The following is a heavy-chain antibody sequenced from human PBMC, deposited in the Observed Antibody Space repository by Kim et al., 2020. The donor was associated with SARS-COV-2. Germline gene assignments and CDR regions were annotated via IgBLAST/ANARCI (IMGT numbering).Heavy chain of an antibody. J-gene: IGHJ6*02. CDR1: GGSISSGGYY. CDR2: IYYSGST. V-gene: IGHV4-31*03. Sequence: SETLSLTCTLSGGSISSGGYYWSWIRQHPGKGLEWIGYIYYSGSTYYTPSLKSRVTISVDTSKNQFSLKLSSVTAADTAVYYCASSSSSWDPYYYYGMDVWGQGTTVPVSS. D-gene: IGHD6-13*01. CDR3: ASSSSSWDPYYYYGMDV.